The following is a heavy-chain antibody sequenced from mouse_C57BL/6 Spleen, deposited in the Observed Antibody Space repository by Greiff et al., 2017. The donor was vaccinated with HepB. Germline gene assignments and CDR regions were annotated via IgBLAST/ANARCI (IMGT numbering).Heavy chain of an antibody. J-gene: IGHJ2*01. CDR3: THSNWVLDY. CDR1: GYTFTDYE. CDR2: IDPETGGT. D-gene: IGHD4-1*01. Sequence: VQLQQSGAELVRPGASVTLSCKASGYTFTDYEMHWVKQTPVHGLEWIGAIDPETGGTAYNQKFKGKAILTADKSSSTAYMELRSLTSEDSAVYYCTHSNWVLDYWGQGTTLTVSS. V-gene: IGHV1-15*01.